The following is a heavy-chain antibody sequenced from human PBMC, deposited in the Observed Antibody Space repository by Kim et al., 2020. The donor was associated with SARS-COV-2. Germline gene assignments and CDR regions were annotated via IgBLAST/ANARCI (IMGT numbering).Heavy chain of an antibody. V-gene: IGHV3-7*03. CDR3: ARAGFAGAFDY. J-gene: IGHJ4*02. Sequence: YADSLRGRFTISRDNAEDSLFLQMNNMRVDDTAVYYCARAGFAGAFDYWGQGILVTVSS. D-gene: IGHD3-3*01.